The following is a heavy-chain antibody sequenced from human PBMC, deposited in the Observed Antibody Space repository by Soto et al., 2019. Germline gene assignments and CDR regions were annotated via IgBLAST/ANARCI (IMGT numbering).Heavy chain of an antibody. CDR2: IRTDGSST. V-gene: IGHV3-74*01. CDR1: GFTFSTYW. D-gene: IGHD2-2*01. Sequence: EVQLVESGGGLVQPGGSLRLSCAATGFTFSTYWMHWVRQGPGKGLVWVSRIRTDGSSTTYADSVKGRFTISRDNAKNTLYLQMNSLGAEDTAVYYCARASGSNHPFDYWGQGSLVTVSS. J-gene: IGHJ4*02. CDR3: ARASGSNHPFDY.